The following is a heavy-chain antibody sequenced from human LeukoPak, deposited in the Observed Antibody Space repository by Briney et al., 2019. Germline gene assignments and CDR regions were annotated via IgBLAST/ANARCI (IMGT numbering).Heavy chain of an antibody. Sequence: PSETLSLTCTVSDSSITSDFYWGWLRQPPGKGLEWIGSFYNSGKTYYNPSLKSRVTMSVDTSKNQFSLRLSSVNAADTAVYYCARDILATSIAAPYYWGQGTLVTVSS. CDR2: FYNSGKT. V-gene: IGHV4-38-2*02. D-gene: IGHD6-13*01. CDR1: DSSITSDFY. CDR3: ARDILATSIAAPYY. J-gene: IGHJ4*02.